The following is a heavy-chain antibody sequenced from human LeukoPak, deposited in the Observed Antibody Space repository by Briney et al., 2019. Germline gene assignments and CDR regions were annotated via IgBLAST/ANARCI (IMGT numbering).Heavy chain of an antibody. V-gene: IGHV3-66*01. CDR2: IYSGGST. D-gene: IGHD5-18*01. Sequence: GGSLRLSCAASEFSDGSNYMTWVRQAPGKGLEWVSLIYSGGSTYYADSVKGRFTISRDNSKNTLYLQMNSLRAEDTAVYYCAREGYSYGFPASYWGQGTLVTVSS. J-gene: IGHJ4*02. CDR1: EFSDGSNY. CDR3: AREGYSYGFPASY.